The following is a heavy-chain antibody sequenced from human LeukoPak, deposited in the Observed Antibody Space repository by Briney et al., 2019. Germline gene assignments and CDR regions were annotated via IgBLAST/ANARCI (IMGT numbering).Heavy chain of an antibody. V-gene: IGHV3-53*01. J-gene: IGHJ4*02. CDR3: ARGVEPLAANTLAY. D-gene: IGHD1-14*01. CDR2: LYSGGNT. Sequence: GGSQRLSCAASGFTVITNDMTWVRQAPGKGLEWVSVLYSGGNTKYADSVQGRFTISRDNSKNTLYLEMNSLSPDDTAVYYCARGVEPLAANTLAYWGQGTLVAVSS. CDR1: GFTVITND.